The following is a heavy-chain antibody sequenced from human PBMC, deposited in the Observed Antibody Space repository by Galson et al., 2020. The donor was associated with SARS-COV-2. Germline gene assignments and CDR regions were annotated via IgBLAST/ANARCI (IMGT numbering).Heavy chain of an antibody. CDR2: IDDAGTTT. Sequence: TGGSLRLPCKAYGLTFNIFWMSWVRQSPGKGLEWVANIDDAGTTTYYVDSVKGRFTISRDNAKNSLYLEMNNHGVDDSAVYYCGTAGDYWGQGALVTVSS. CDR3: GTAGDY. CDR1: GLTFNIFW. D-gene: IGHD3-10*01. V-gene: IGHV3-7*05. J-gene: IGHJ4*02.